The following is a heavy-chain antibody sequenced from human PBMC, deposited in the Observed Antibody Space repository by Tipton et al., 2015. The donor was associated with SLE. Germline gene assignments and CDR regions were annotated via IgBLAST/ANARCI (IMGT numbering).Heavy chain of an antibody. CDR2: IYHDWST. V-gene: IGHV4-39*07. CDR1: GGSISDSSHY. CDR3: ASYCSGGRCYSDY. D-gene: IGHD2-15*01. J-gene: IGHJ4*02. Sequence: TLSLTCTVSGGSISDSSHYWVWIRQSPGKGLEWVGSIYHDWSTYYNVALNSRATISIDASKNQFSLSLRSVTAADTAVYYCASYCSGGRCYSDYWGQGTLVTVSS.